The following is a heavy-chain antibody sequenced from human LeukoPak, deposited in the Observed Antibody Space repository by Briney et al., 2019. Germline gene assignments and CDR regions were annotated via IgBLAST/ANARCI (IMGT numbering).Heavy chain of an antibody. Sequence: GGSLRLSCTASGFTFTTYAMSWVRQAPGKGLEWVSTISGNGGRTYYEDSVKGRFTISRDNSKNTLYLQVSSLRAEDTAMYYCANDGTGVHVWTPEAFDLWGPGTMVIVSS. V-gene: IGHV3-23*01. CDR2: ISGNGGRT. CDR1: GFTFTTYA. CDR3: ANDGTGVHVWTPEAFDL. J-gene: IGHJ3*01. D-gene: IGHD1-1*01.